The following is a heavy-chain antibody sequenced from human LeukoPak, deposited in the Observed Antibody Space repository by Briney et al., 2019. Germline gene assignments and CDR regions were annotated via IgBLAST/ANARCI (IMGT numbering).Heavy chain of an antibody. Sequence: ASVKVSCKASGYTFTGYYMHWVRQAPGQGLEWMGWINANSGGTDYAQEFQDRVTMTRDASISTAYMELSRLTSDDTAVYYCARDGHGGNSFDYWGQGTLVTVSS. CDR2: INANSGGT. CDR1: GYTFTGYY. V-gene: IGHV1-2*02. CDR3: ARDGHGGNSFDY. J-gene: IGHJ4*02. D-gene: IGHD4-23*01.